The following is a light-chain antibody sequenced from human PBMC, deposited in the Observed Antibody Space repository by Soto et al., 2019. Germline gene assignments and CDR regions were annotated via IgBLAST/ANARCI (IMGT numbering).Light chain of an antibody. J-gene: IGKJ2*01. CDR1: QTVTTN. V-gene: IGKV3-15*01. Sequence: ETVMTQSPATLSVSPGEGVTLSCRASQTVTTNLAWYQQKPGQAPRPLIHGASTRAAGTPARFSGSGSGTEFTLTISSLQSEDVAVYYCQQYNYWPYTFGQGTKLEI. CDR3: QQYNYWPYT. CDR2: GAS.